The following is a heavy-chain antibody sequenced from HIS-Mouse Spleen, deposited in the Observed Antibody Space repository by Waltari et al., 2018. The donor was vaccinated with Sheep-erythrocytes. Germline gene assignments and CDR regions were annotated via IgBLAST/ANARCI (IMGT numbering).Heavy chain of an antibody. J-gene: IGHJ4*02. V-gene: IGHV3-7*01. CDR2: IKQDGSEK. D-gene: IGHD3-3*01. CDR3: ASAVGYYDFWSGYSGWGYFDY. Sequence: NIKQDGSEKYYVDSVKGRFTISRDNAKNSLYLQMNSLRAEDTAVYYCASAVGYYDFWSGYSGWGYFDYWGQGTLVTVSS.